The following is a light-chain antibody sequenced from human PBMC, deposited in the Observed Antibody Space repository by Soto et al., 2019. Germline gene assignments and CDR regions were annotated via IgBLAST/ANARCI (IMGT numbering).Light chain of an antibody. V-gene: IGKV3-20*01. CDR2: GAS. CDR1: QSVSSSY. CDR3: QHYGSSPTWT. J-gene: IGKJ1*01. Sequence: EIVLTQSPGTLSLSPGERATLSCRASQSVSSSYFAWYQQTPGQAPMLLIYGASSRATVIPDRFSGSWSGTDFPLTISRQEPEDFAVYYCQHYGSSPTWTFGQGTKLEIK.